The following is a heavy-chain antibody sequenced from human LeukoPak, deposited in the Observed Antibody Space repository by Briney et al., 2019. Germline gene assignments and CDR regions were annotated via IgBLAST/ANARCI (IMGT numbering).Heavy chain of an antibody. Sequence: SGPTLVKPTQTLTLTCTFSGFSLSTSGVGVGWIRQPPGKALEWLARIDWDDDKYYSTSLKPRLTISKDTSKNQVVLTMTNMDPVDTATYYCAREITIFDGFDPWGQGTLVTVSS. CDR1: GFSLSTSGVG. CDR2: IDWDDDK. CDR3: AREITIFDGFDP. J-gene: IGHJ5*02. D-gene: IGHD3-9*01. V-gene: IGHV2-70*11.